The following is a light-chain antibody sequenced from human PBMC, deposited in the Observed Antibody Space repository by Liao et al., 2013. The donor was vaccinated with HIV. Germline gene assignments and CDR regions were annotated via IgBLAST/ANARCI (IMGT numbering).Light chain of an antibody. CDR1: KLGDKY. CDR2: YDS. Sequence: SYELTQPPSVSVSPGQTASITCSGDKLGDKYACWYQQKPGQSPVVVIYYDSDRPSGIPERFSGSNSGNTATLTISRVEAGDEADYYCQVWDSSSDHQVFGTGTKVTVL. V-gene: IGLV3-1*01. J-gene: IGLJ1*01. CDR3: QVWDSSSDHQV.